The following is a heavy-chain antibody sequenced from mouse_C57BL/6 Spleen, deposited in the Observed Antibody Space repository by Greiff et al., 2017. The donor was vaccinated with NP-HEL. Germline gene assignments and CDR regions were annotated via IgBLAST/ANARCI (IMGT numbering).Heavy chain of an antibody. CDR1: GYTFTSYW. CDR2: IYPGSGST. D-gene: IGHD2-1*01. J-gene: IGHJ2*01. CDR3: ARRSDLLDYFDY. Sequence: VQLQQPGAELVKPGASVKMSCKASGYTFTSYWITWVKQRPGQGLEWIGDIYPGSGSTNYNEKFKSKATLTVDTSSSTAYMQLSSLTSEDSAVYYCARRSDLLDYFDYWGQGTTLTVSS. V-gene: IGHV1-55*01.